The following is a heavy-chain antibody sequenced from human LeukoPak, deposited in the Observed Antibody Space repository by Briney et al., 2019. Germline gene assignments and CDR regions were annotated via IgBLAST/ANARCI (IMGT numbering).Heavy chain of an antibody. V-gene: IGHV3-23*01. CDR2: ISGSGGSA. CDR1: GFTLRSYA. Sequence: SGGSLRLSCAASGFTLRSYAMSWVRQAPGKGLEWVSAISGSGGSAYYADSVKGRFTISRDNSKETLYLQMNSLRAEDTAVYYCAKEYDSSGWFDHWGQGTLVTVSS. J-gene: IGHJ5*02. CDR3: AKEYDSSGWFDH. D-gene: IGHD3-22*01.